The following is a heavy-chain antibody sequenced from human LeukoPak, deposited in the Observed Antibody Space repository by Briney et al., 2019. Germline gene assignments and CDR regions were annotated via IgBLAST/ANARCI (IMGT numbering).Heavy chain of an antibody. D-gene: IGHD1-26*01. Sequence: GGSLRLSCAASGFSFSNYVMHWVRQAPGKGLEWVTVISFDGTNKHYADSVKGRFTISEDNSKNTLYLQMNSLRSEDTAVYYCARSPGLLGANFFDYWGQGTLVTVSS. CDR2: ISFDGTNK. V-gene: IGHV3-30*04. CDR1: GFSFSNYV. CDR3: ARSPGLLGANFFDY. J-gene: IGHJ4*02.